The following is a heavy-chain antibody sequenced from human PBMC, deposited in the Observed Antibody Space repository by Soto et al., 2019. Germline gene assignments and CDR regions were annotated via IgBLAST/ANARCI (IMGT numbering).Heavy chain of an antibody. CDR2: ISYDGSNK. V-gene: IGHV3-30*03. J-gene: IGHJ4*02. CDR1: GFTFSSYG. D-gene: IGHD6-13*01. CDR3: APPPGAADSYDY. Sequence: QVQLVESGGGVVQPGRSLRLSCAASGFTFSSYGMHWVRQAPGKRLEWVAVISYDGSNKYYADSVKGRFTISRDNSKNPLYLQMNSLRAEDTAVYYCAPPPGAADSYDYWGQGTLVTVSS.